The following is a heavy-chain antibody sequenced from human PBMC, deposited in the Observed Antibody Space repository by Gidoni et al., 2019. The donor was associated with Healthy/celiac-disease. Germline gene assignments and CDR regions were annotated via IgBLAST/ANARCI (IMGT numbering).Heavy chain of an antibody. CDR3: ARGRGYSSSWLGIGWFDP. Sequence: QVQLVQSGAEVKKPGASVKVYCKASGYTFTSYEINWVRQATVQGLEWMGWMNPNSGNTGYAQKFQGRVTMTRNTSISTAYMELSSLRSEDTAVYYCARGRGYSSSWLGIGWFDPWGQGTLVTVSS. CDR2: MNPNSGNT. J-gene: IGHJ5*02. CDR1: GYTFTSYE. D-gene: IGHD6-13*01. V-gene: IGHV1-8*01.